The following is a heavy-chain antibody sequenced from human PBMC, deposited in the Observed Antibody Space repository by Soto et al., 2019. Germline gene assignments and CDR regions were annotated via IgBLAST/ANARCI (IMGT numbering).Heavy chain of an antibody. J-gene: IGHJ4*02. CDR2: ISGSGGST. V-gene: IGHV3-23*01. CDR1: GFTFSSYA. D-gene: IGHD6-19*01. CDR3: ALGGRSGWYGGYYFDY. Sequence: EVQLLESGGGLVQPGGSLRLSCAASGFTFSSYAMSWVRQAPGKGLEWVSAISGSGGSTYYADSVKGRFTISRVNSKNTLYRQMNSLRAADTAVYYGALGGRSGWYGGYYFDYWGQGTLVTVSS.